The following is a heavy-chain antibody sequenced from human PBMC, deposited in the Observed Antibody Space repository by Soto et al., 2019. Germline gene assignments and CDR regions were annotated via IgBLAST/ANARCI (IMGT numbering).Heavy chain of an antibody. CDR3: AKGGSPMPRTNPDY. J-gene: IGHJ4*02. Sequence: EVELLESGGGLVQPGGSLRLSCAASGFTFSIYAMSWVRQAPGKGLEWVSSISAGGGSTYYADSVKGRFTISRDNSKNTLVLQMSSLRADDTAVYYCAKGGSPMPRTNPDYWGQGTLVTVSS. D-gene: IGHD2-2*01. CDR2: ISAGGGST. V-gene: IGHV3-23*01. CDR1: GFTFSIYA.